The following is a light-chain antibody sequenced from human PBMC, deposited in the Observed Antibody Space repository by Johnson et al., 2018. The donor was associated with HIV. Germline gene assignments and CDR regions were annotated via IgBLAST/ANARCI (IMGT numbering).Light chain of an antibody. J-gene: IGLJ1*01. Sequence: QSVLTQPPSVSAAPGQKVTISCSGSSSNIGNNYVSWYQQLPGTAPKLLIYENNKRPSGIPDLFSGSKSGTSATLGITGLQPGDEADYYCGKWDSSLSAGGVVFGTGTKVTFL. CDR1: SSNIGNNY. CDR3: GKWDSSLSAGGVV. V-gene: IGLV1-51*02. CDR2: ENN.